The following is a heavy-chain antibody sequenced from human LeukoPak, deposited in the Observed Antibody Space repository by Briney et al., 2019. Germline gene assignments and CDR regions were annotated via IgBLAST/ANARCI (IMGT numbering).Heavy chain of an antibody. CDR2: IIPIFGTA. J-gene: IGHJ6*02. CDR3: AREPLLGVALGYYYYYGMDV. CDR1: GGTFSSYA. V-gene: IGHV1-69*13. Sequence: ASVKVSCKASGGTFSSYAISWVRQAPGQGLEWVGGIIPIFGTANYAQKFQGRVTITADESTSTAYMELSSLRSEDTAVYYCAREPLLGVALGYYYYYGMDVWGQGTTVTVSS. D-gene: IGHD3-3*01.